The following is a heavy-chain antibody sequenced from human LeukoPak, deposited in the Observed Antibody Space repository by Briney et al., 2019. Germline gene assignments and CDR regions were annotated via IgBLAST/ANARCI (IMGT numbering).Heavy chain of an antibody. Sequence: PGGSLRLSCAASGFTFSSYAMSWVRQAPGKGLEWVSAIGGSGLNTYYADSVKGRFTISRDNSKNTLYLQMDSLGADDTAVYYCAKVVGAPLDAFDIWGQGTWSPSLQ. V-gene: IGHV3-23*01. CDR2: IGGSGLNT. J-gene: IGHJ3*02. D-gene: IGHD1-26*01. CDR3: AKVVGAPLDAFDI. CDR1: GFTFSSYA.